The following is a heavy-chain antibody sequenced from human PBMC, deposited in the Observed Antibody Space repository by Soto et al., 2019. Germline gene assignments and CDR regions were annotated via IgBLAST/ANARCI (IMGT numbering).Heavy chain of an antibody. CDR2: IWYDGSNK. Sequence: GGSLRLSCAASGFTFSSYGMHWIRQAPGKGLEWVAVIWYDGSNKYYADSVKGRFTISRDNSKNTLYLQMNSLRAEDTAVYYCARDHISSSWNYGMDVWGQGTTVTVSS. CDR1: GFTFSSYG. V-gene: IGHV3-33*01. D-gene: IGHD6-13*01. CDR3: ARDHISSSWNYGMDV. J-gene: IGHJ6*02.